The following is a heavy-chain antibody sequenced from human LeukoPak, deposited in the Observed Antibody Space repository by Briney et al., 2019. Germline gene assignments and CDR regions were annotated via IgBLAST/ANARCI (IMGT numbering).Heavy chain of an antibody. D-gene: IGHD6-13*01. Sequence: GGSLRLSCAASGFTFSSYAMHWDRQAPGKGLEWVAVISYDGSNKYYADSVKGRFTISRDNSKNTLYLQMNSLRAEDTAVYYCARDVDGSSWPDYWGQGTLVTVSS. CDR3: ARDVDGSSWPDY. CDR2: ISYDGSNK. J-gene: IGHJ4*02. V-gene: IGHV3-30-3*01. CDR1: GFTFSSYA.